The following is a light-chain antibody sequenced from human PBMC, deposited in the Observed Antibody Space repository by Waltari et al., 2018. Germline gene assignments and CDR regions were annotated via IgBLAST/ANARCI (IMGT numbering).Light chain of an antibody. Sequence: DIQMTQSPSTLSTSVSDPTTITCRASQSISNYLSWYQQKPGKAPKLLIYKASTSGSGVPSRFSGSGSGTEFTLTINSLQPDDFATYYCQQYNTYSSFGQGTKLEIK. J-gene: IGKJ2*03. CDR2: KAS. CDR3: QQYNTYSS. V-gene: IGKV1-5*03. CDR1: QSISNY.